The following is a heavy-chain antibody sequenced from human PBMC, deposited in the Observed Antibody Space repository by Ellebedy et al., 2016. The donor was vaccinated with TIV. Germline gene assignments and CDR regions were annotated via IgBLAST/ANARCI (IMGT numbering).Heavy chain of an antibody. CDR3: ARDTHSYVRFDY. J-gene: IGHJ4*02. D-gene: IGHD5-18*01. V-gene: IGHV3-53*01. Sequence: GESLKISCAASGFTFSDYYMGWVRQAPGKGLEWVSVIYADGNTYYADSVKGRFTISRDNSKNTLYLQMDSLRAEDTAMYFCARDTHSYVRFDYWGQGTLVTVSS. CDR2: IYADGNT. CDR1: GFTFSDYY.